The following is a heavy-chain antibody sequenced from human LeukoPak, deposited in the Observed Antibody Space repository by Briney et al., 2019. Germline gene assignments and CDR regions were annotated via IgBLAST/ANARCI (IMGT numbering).Heavy chain of an antibody. J-gene: IGHJ5*02. CDR2: ISAYNGNT. D-gene: IGHD2-21*02. V-gene: IGHV1-18*01. CDR3: ARAYCGGDCSPGWFDP. CDR1: GYTFTSYG. Sequence: ASVKVSCKASGYTFTSYGISWVRQAPGQGLEWMGWISAYNGNTNYAQKLQGRVTTTTDTSTSTAYMELRSLRSDDTAVYYCARAYCGGDCSPGWFDPWGQGTLVTVSS.